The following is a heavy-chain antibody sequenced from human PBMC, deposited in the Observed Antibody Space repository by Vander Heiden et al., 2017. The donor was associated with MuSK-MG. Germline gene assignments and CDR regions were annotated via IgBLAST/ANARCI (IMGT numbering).Heavy chain of an antibody. CDR2: ISYDGSNK. V-gene: IGHV3-30*04. J-gene: IGHJ4*02. CDR1: GFTFSSYA. Sequence: VQLVESGGGVVQPGRSLRLSCAASGFTFSSYAMHWVRQAPGKGLEWVAVISYDGSNKYYADSVKGRFTISRDNSKNTLYLQMNSLRAEDTAVYYCPRAPEGPFDYWGQGTLVTVSS. CDR3: PRAPEGPFDY.